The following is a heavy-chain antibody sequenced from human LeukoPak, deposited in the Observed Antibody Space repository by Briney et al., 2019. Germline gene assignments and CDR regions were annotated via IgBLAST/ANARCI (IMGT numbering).Heavy chain of an antibody. CDR3: ARGYGGAFDI. CDR1: GFTFSSYS. D-gene: IGHD4-17*01. CDR2: ISSSSSYI. V-gene: IGHV3-21*01. Sequence: GESLRLSCAASGFTFSSYSMNWVRQAPGKGLEWVSSISSSSSYIYYADSVKGRFTISRDNAKNSLYLQMNSLRAEDTAVYCCARGYGGAFDIWGQGTMVTVSS. J-gene: IGHJ3*02.